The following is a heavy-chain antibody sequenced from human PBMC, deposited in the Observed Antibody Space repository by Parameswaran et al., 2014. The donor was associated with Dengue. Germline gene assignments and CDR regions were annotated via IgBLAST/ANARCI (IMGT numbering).Heavy chain of an antibody. CDR3: ARGSELTGGYYYHGMDV. V-gene: IGHV4-31*02. D-gene: IGHD1-26*01. CDR2: IYYSGST. Sequence: WIRQPPGKGLEWIGYIYYSGSTYYNPSLKSRVTISVDTSKNQFSLKLSSVTAADTAVYYCARGSELTGGYYYHGMDVWGPRDHGHRLL. J-gene: IGHJ6*01.